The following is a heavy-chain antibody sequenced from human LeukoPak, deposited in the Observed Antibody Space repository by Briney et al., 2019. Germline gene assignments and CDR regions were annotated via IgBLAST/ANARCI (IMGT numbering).Heavy chain of an antibody. J-gene: IGHJ4*02. V-gene: IGHV3-74*01. CDR1: GFTFSSSW. Sequence: GGSLRLSCAASGFTFSSSWMHWVRHAPGKGLEWVSRINSDGSPTDYADSVRGRFTISTDNAKNTLYLQMNSLMAEDTAVYYCARAGYYRFDYWGQGSLVTVSS. CDR2: INSDGSPT. D-gene: IGHD4-17*01. CDR3: ARAGYYRFDY.